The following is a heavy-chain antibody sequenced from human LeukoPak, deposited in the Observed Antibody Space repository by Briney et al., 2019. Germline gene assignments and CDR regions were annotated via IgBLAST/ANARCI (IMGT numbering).Heavy chain of an antibody. CDR2: LFYSGST. V-gene: IGHV4-39*01. CDR3: AIHSRYGLYYFDY. CDR1: GGSISSSSYY. Sequence: PSETLSLTCTVSGGSISSSSYYWGWIRQPPGKGLEWIVSLFYSGSTYYDPSLKSRVTISVDTSKNQFSLKVTSVTAADTAVYYCAIHSRYGLYYFDYWGQGTLVTVSS. D-gene: IGHD5-18*01. J-gene: IGHJ4*02.